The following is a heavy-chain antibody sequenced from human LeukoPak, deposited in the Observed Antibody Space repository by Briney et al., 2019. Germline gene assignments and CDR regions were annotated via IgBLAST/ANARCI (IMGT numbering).Heavy chain of an antibody. D-gene: IGHD2-8*01. V-gene: IGHV3-21*01. J-gene: IGHJ4*02. Sequence: PGGSLRLSCAASGFTFSSYSMNWFRQAPGKGLEWVSSISSSSSYIYYADSVKGRFTISRDNAKNSLYLQMNSLRAEDTAVYYCARDPPMGGDFDYWGQGTLVTVSS. CDR3: ARDPPMGGDFDY. CDR2: ISSSSSYI. CDR1: GFTFSSYS.